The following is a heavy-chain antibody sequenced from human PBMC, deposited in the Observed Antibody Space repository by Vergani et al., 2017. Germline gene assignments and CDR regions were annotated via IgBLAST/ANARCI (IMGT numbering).Heavy chain of an antibody. V-gene: IGHV3-48*03. CDR3: ARDWDYDIQQGRAFDY. D-gene: IGHD3-9*01. CDR2: ISSSGSTI. CDR1: GFTFSSYE. J-gene: IGHJ4*02. Sequence: EVQLVESGGGLVQPGGSLRLSCAASGFTFSSYEMTWVRQAPGKGLEWVSYISSSGSTIYYADSVKGRFTISRDNAKNSLYLQMNSLRAEDTAVYYFARDWDYDIQQGRAFDYWGQGTLVTVSS.